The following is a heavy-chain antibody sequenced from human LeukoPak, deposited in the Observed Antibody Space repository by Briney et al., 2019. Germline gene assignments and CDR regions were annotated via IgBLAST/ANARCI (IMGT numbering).Heavy chain of an antibody. CDR3: ARVRYSNYFDY. CDR2: INHSGST. V-gene: IGHV4-34*01. J-gene: IGHJ4*02. Sequence: PSETLSLNCAVYGGSFSGYYWSWIRQPPGKGLEWIGEINHSGSTNYNPSLKSRVTISVDTSKNQFSLKLSSVTAADTAVYYCARVRYSNYFDYWGQGTLVTVSS. CDR1: GGSFSGYY. D-gene: IGHD4-11*01.